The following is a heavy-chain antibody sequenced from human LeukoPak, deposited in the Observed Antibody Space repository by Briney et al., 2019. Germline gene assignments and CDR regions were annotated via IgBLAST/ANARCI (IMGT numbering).Heavy chain of an antibody. Sequence: ASVKVSCKASGYTFTGYYMHWVRQAPGQRLEWMGWINPNSGGTNYAQKFQGRVTMTRDTSISTAYMELSRLRSDDTAVYYCARDKALLTFWFDPWGQGTLVTVSS. V-gene: IGHV1-2*02. CDR2: INPNSGGT. J-gene: IGHJ5*02. CDR3: ARDKALLTFWFDP. D-gene: IGHD2/OR15-2a*01. CDR1: GYTFTGYY.